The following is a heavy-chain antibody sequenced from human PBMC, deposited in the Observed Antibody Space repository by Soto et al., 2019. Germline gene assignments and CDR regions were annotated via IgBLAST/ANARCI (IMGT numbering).Heavy chain of an antibody. CDR1: GGTFSSYT. J-gene: IGHJ5*02. CDR3: ARVRCSGGSCYSGSSGWFDP. Sequence: QVQLVHSEAEVKKRVSSVKVSCKASGGTFSSYTISWVRQAPGQGLEWMGRIIPILGIANYAQKFQGRVTITADKSTSTAYMELGSLRSEDTAVYYCARVRCSGGSCYSGSSGWFDPWGQGTLVTVSS. D-gene: IGHD2-15*01. CDR2: IIPILGIA. V-gene: IGHV1-69*02.